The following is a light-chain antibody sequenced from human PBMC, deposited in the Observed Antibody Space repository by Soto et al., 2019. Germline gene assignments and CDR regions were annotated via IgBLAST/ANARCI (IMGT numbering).Light chain of an antibody. CDR1: QSVSSTY. Sequence: EIVLTQSPGTLSLSPGERATLSCRASQSVSSTYLAWYQQKPGQAPRLLIYAASRRSTGIPDRFSGSGSGTDFTLTISRLEPEDFAVSYCQQYGSSPTTFGGGTKVEIK. CDR2: AAS. CDR3: QQYGSSPTT. J-gene: IGKJ4*01. V-gene: IGKV3-20*01.